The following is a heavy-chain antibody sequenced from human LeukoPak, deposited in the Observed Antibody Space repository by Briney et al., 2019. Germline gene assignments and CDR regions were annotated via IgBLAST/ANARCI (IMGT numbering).Heavy chain of an antibody. D-gene: IGHD2-2*01. V-gene: IGHV3-7*01. CDR2: IKGDGSEK. CDR1: GFTFSSYW. Sequence: SGGSLRLSCAASGFTFSSYWMSWVRQAPGKGLEWVANIKGDGSEKYYVDSVKGRFSISRDNAKNFLYLQVNSLRAEDTAVYYCARDLKGQYQDAFDIWGQGTMVTVSS. J-gene: IGHJ3*02. CDR3: ARDLKGQYQDAFDI.